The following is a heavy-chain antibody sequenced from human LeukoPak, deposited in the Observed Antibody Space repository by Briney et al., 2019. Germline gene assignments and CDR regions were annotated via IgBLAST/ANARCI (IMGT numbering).Heavy chain of an antibody. V-gene: IGHV4-59*01. CDR1: GGSISTYY. Sequence: PSETLSLTCTVSGGSISTYYWSWIRQPPGEGLERIGYIYYSGSTNYNPSLKSRVTMSLDTSKNQFSLKLSSVTAADTAVYYCARGQWLPEDAFDIWGQGTLVTVSS. CDR3: ARGQWLPEDAFDI. J-gene: IGHJ3*02. CDR2: IYYSGST. D-gene: IGHD6-19*01.